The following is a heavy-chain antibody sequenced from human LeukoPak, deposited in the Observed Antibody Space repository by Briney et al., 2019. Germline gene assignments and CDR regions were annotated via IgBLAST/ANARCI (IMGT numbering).Heavy chain of an antibody. J-gene: IGHJ4*02. CDR3: ARDAYYYDSSGYYYGDRGFDY. Sequence: SETLSLTCTVSGYSISSGYYWGWIRQPPGKGLEWIGSIYHSGSTYYNPSLKSRVTISVDTSKNQFSLKLSSVTAADTAVYYCARDAYYYDSSGYYYGDRGFDYWGQGTLVTVSS. CDR1: GYSISSGYY. D-gene: IGHD3-22*01. CDR2: IYHSGST. V-gene: IGHV4-38-2*02.